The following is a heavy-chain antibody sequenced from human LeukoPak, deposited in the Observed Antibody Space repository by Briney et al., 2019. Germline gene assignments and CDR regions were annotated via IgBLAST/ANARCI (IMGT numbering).Heavy chain of an antibody. CDR3: ARLPRDGSGGWHYFDY. CDR1: GFTFSTYW. V-gene: IGHV3-7*04. J-gene: IGHJ4*02. Sequence: GGSLRLSCAASGFTFSTYWMSWVRQAPGKGLEWVANIKQDGSDKYYVDSVKGRFTISRDNAKNSLYLQMNSLRAEDTAVYYCARLPRDGSGGWHYFDYWGQGTLVTVSS. CDR2: IKQDGSDK. D-gene: IGHD6-19*01.